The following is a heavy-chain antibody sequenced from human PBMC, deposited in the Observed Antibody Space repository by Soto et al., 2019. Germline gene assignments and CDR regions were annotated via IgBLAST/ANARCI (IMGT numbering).Heavy chain of an antibody. Sequence: QVQLVESGGGVVQPGRSLRLSCAASGFTFSSYGMHWVRQAPGKGLEWVAVISYDGSNKYYVDSVKGRFTISRDNSKNTLYLQMNSLGDDDTAVYYCARGGTSEEYWGQGKLVAVSA. V-gene: IGHV3-30*03. CDR1: GFTFSSYG. D-gene: IGHD1-1*01. CDR2: ISYDGSNK. CDR3: ARGGTSEEY. J-gene: IGHJ4*02.